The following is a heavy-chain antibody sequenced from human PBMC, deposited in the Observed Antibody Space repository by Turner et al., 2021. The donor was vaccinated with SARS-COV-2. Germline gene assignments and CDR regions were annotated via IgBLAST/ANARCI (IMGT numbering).Heavy chain of an antibody. Sequence: EVQLVESGGGLVKPGGSLRLSCAASGFTFSSYTMYWVRQDPGKGLEWVSSISSSSSYIYYADSVKGRFTISRDNAKNSLYLQMNSLRAEDTAVYYCARGTYYYDSSVYSGTNWFDPWGQGTLVTVSS. V-gene: IGHV3-21*01. CDR2: ISSSSSYI. J-gene: IGHJ5*02. CDR1: GFTFSSYT. D-gene: IGHD3-22*01. CDR3: ARGTYYYDSSVYSGTNWFDP.